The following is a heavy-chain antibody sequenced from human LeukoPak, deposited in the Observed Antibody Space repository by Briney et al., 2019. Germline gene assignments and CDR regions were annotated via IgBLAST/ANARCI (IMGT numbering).Heavy chain of an antibody. J-gene: IGHJ4*02. CDR2: ISYDGSNK. Sequence: GRSLRLSCAASGFTFSSYAMHWVRQAPGKGLEWVVVISYDGSNKYYADSVKGRFTISRDNSKNTLYLQMNSLRAEDTAVYYCARSQSGDGYNYDYWGQGTLVTVSS. D-gene: IGHD5-24*01. CDR3: ARSQSGDGYNYDY. V-gene: IGHV3-30-3*01. CDR1: GFTFSSYA.